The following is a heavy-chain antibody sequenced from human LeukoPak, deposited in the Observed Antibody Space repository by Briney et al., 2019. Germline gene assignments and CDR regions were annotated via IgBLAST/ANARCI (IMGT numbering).Heavy chain of an antibody. J-gene: IGHJ4*02. Sequence: GGSLRLSCAASGFTVSSNYMSWVRQAPGKGLEWVAVISYDGSNKYYANSVKGRFTISRDNSKNTLYLQMNSLRAEDTAVYYCAKDQQWLDYFDYWGQGTLVTVSS. CDR3: AKDQQWLDYFDY. V-gene: IGHV3-30*18. D-gene: IGHD6-19*01. CDR1: GFTVSSNY. CDR2: ISYDGSNK.